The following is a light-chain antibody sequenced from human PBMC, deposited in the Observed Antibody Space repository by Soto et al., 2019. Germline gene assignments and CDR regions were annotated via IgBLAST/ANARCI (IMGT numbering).Light chain of an antibody. Sequence: QSALTQPASVYGSPGRSITISCTGTSSDVGSYNLVSWYQQHPGKAPKLMIYEVSKRPSGVSNRFSGSKSGNTASLTISGLQAEDEADYYCCSYAGSSTPLIFGTGTKVTVL. CDR3: CSYAGSSTPLI. J-gene: IGLJ1*01. V-gene: IGLV2-23*02. CDR2: EVS. CDR1: SSDVGSYNL.